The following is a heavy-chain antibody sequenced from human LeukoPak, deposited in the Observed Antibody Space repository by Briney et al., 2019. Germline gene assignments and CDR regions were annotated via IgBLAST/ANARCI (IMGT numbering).Heavy chain of an antibody. CDR1: GGSFSGYY. D-gene: IGHD1-20*01. Sequence: SETLSLTCAVYGGSFSGYYWSWIRQHPGKGLEWIGYIYYSGSTYYNPSLKSRVTISVDTSKNQFSLKLSSVTAADTAVYYCARDLSITGENWFDPWGQGTLVTVSS. CDR3: ARDLSITGENWFDP. CDR2: IYYSGST. V-gene: IGHV4-31*11. J-gene: IGHJ5*02.